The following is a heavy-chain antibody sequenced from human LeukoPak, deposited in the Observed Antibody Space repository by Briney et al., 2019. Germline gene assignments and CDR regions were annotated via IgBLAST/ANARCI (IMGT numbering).Heavy chain of an antibody. J-gene: IGHJ4*02. CDR1: GFTFSSYG. D-gene: IGHD3-3*01. CDR3: AKAQGFYDFWSGD. V-gene: IGHV3-30*02. CDR2: IRYDGSNK. Sequence: GGSLRLSCAASGFTFSSYGMHWVRQAPGKGLEWVAFIRYDGSNKYYADSVKGRFTISRDNSKNTLYLQMNSLRAEDTAVYYCAKAQGFYDFWSGDWGQGTLVTVSS.